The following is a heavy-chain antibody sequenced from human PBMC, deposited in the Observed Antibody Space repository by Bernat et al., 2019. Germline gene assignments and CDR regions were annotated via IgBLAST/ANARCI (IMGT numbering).Heavy chain of an antibody. V-gene: IGHV3-66*01. CDR1: GFTVSSNY. CDR2: IYSGGST. CDR3: AREWELGAFDI. Sequence: EVQLVESGGGLVQPGGSLRLSCAASGFTVSSNYMSWVRQAPGKGLEWVSVIYSGGSTYYADSVKGRFTISRDNSKNTLYLQMNSLRAKDTAVYYCAREWELGAFDIWGQGTMVTVSS. J-gene: IGHJ3*02. D-gene: IGHD1-26*01.